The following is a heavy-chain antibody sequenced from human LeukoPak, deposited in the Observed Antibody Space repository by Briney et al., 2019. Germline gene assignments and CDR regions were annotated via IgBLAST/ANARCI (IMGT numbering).Heavy chain of an antibody. J-gene: IGHJ4*02. Sequence: PSETLSLTCTVYGGSFSAYYWTWIRQPPGKGLEWIGETSHTGSTNYNPSLKSRVTISVDSSQIQFSLKVRSVTAADTAVYYCARGYSYGDFRGFDYWGQGTLVTVSS. CDR3: ARGYSYGDFRGFDY. V-gene: IGHV4-34*01. CDR2: TSHTGST. D-gene: IGHD5-18*01. CDR1: GGSFSAYY.